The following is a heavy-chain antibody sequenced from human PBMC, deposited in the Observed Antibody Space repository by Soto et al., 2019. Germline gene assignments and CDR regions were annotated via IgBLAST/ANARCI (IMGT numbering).Heavy chain of an antibody. CDR1: GYTFTSYG. D-gene: IGHD4-17*01. CDR3: ASGKTTVDSFDI. Sequence: RASVKVSCKASGYTFTSYGISWVRQAPGQGLEWMGWISAYNGNTNYAQKLQGRVTMTTDTSTSTAYMELRSLRSDDTAVYDCASGKTTVDSFDIWGQGTMVTVSS. J-gene: IGHJ3*02. V-gene: IGHV1-18*01. CDR2: ISAYNGNT.